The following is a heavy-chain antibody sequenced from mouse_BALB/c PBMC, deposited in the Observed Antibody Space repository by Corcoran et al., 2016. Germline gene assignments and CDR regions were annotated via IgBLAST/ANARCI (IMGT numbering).Heavy chain of an antibody. Sequence: EVQLQQSGPELVKPGASVKMSCKASGYTFTSYVMHWVKQKPGQGLEWIGYINPYNDGTKYNEKFKGKATLTSDKSSSTAYMELSSLTSEDSAVYYCARNGLPSATATDYAMDYWGQGTSVTVSS. CDR3: ARNGLPSATATDYAMDY. V-gene: IGHV1S136*01. D-gene: IGHD1-2*01. CDR2: INPYNDGT. J-gene: IGHJ4*01. CDR1: GYTFTSYV.